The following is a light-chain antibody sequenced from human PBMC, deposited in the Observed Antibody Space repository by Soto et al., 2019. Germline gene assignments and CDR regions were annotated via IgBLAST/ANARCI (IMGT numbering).Light chain of an antibody. CDR2: DAS. V-gene: IGKV3-11*01. J-gene: IGKJ2*02. Sequence: EIVLTQSPATLSLSPGERATLSCRASQSVSSYLAWYQQKPGQAPRLLIYDASNRATGIPARFSGSGSGTDFTLTISSLEPEDFAVYDCPQRSNWPRGTFGQGTKLEIK. CDR1: QSVSSY. CDR3: PQRSNWPRGT.